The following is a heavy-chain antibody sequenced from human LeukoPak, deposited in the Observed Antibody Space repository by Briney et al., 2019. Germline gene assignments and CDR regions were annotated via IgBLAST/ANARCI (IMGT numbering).Heavy chain of an antibody. CDR1: GYTFNTYG. CDR3: ARDDGAGGLDV. CDR2: INAGNGDT. V-gene: IGHV1-3*01. D-gene: IGHD1-26*01. Sequence: ASVKVSCKASGYTFNTYGLHWVRQAPGQGLEWVGWINAGNGDTKYLQKFQDRVAITTDTSAETGFMELFRLRSEDTAVYYCARDDGAGGLDVWGQGPPVPVSS. J-gene: IGHJ6*02.